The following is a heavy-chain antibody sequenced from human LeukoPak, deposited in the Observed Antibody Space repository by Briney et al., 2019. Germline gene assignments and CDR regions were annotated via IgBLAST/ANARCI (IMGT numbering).Heavy chain of an antibody. CDR1: GGSISSSSYY. CDR3: ARSGQIEVDY. J-gene: IGHJ4*02. V-gene: IGHV4-39*07. Sequence: SETLSLTCTVSGGSISSSSYYWGWIRQPPGKGLEWIGSIYYSGSTYYNPSLKSRVTIPVDTSKNQFSLKLSSVTAADTAVYYCARSGQIEVDYWGQGTLVTVSS. D-gene: IGHD2-21*01. CDR2: IYYSGST.